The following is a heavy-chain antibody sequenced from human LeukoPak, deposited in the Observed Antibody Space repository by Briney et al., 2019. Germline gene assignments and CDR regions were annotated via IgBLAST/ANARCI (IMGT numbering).Heavy chain of an antibody. V-gene: IGHV3-21*04. CDR2: ISSSGSSI. CDR3: AKGSLAAVAYNWFDP. J-gene: IGHJ5*02. CDR1: GFTLSSCS. Sequence: GGSLRLSCAASGFTLSSCSMNWVRQAPGKGLEWVSYISSSGSSIYYTDSVKGRFTISRDNAKNSLYLQMNSLRAEDTALYYCAKGSLAAVAYNWFDPWGQGTLVTVSS. D-gene: IGHD6-13*01.